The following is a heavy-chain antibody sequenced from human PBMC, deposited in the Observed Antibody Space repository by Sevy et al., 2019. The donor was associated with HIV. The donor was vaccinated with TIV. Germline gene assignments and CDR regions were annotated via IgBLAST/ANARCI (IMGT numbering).Heavy chain of an antibody. CDR2: ISWNSGIL. V-gene: IGHV3-9*01. CDR3: ARGGPEGYYYYGLDV. D-gene: IGHD5-12*01. CDR1: GFTFDDYA. Sequence: GGSLRLSCVASGFTFDDYAMHWVRQVPGKGLEWVAGISWNSGILGYVDSVKGRFTISRDDAKNSLYLEMNSLRAGDTALYYCARGGPEGYYYYGLDVWGQGTTVTVSS. J-gene: IGHJ6*02.